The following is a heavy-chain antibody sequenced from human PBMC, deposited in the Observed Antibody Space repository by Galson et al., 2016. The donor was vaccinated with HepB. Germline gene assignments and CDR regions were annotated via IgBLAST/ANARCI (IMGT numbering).Heavy chain of an antibody. Sequence: SETLSLTCAVSGDSIRTNNWWHWVRQFPGKGLEWIGEIYHSGDTNYNPSLKSRVTMSVATSKSQFSLTLRSVTAADTAVYYCAGQPEYYSNNNWFDPWGQGTLVTVSS. CDR2: IYHSGDT. CDR1: GDSIRTNNW. D-gene: IGHD4-11*01. V-gene: IGHV4-4*02. J-gene: IGHJ5*02. CDR3: AGQPEYYSNNNWFDP.